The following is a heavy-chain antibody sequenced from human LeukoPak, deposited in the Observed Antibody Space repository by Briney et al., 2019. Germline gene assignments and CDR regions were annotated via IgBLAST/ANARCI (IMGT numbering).Heavy chain of an antibody. J-gene: IGHJ4*02. CDR1: GGSISSSSYY. CDR2: IYYSGST. CDR3: ARSGLSVWGSYRYFDY. Sequence: SETLSLTCTVSGGSISSSSYYWGWIRQPPGRGLEWIGSIYYSGSTYYNPSLKSRVTISVDKSKNQFSLKLSSVTAADTVVYYCARSGLSVWGSYRYFDYWGQGTLVTVSS. D-gene: IGHD3-16*02. V-gene: IGHV4-39*01.